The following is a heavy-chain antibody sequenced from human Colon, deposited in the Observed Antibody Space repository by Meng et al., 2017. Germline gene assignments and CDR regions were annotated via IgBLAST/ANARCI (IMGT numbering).Heavy chain of an antibody. J-gene: IGHJ4*02. D-gene: IGHD3-22*01. Sequence: GQLGESGGGWVKPGVSLRLACSASGFIVSDYYMAWIRQTPGKGLEWVSYISTTGSIAYYADSVKGRFTISRDNAKNSVYLQMNSLRAEDTAVYYCATTGSRSSGSWGQGTLVTASS. CDR3: ATTGSRSSGS. CDR1: GFIVSDYY. V-gene: IGHV3-11*01. CDR2: ISTTGSIA.